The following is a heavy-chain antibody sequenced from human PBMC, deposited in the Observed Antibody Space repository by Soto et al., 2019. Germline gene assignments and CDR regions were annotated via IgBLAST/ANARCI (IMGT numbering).Heavy chain of an antibody. CDR2: ISGSDGKT. V-gene: IGHV3-23*01. J-gene: IGHJ4*02. D-gene: IGHD3-3*01. Sequence: GGSLRLSCAASGFSFGSYALSWVRQAPGKGLEWVSTISGSDGKTFYADSVKGRFSISRDTSQSTLYLQMNSLRADDTAMYYCARWSYLDYWGQGTQVTVSS. CDR3: ARWSYLDY. CDR1: GFSFGSYA.